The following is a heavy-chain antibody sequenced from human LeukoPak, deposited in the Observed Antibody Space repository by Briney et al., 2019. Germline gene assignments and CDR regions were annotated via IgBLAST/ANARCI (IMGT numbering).Heavy chain of an antibody. CDR3: ARDFGWYKDY. CDR1: GFTFSSYE. J-gene: IGHJ4*02. D-gene: IGHD6-19*01. V-gene: IGHV3-48*03. Sequence: PGGPLRLSCAASGFTFSSYEMNWVRQAPGKGLEWVSYISSSGSTIYYADSVKGRFTISRDNAKNSLYLQMNSLRAEDTAVYYCARDFGWYKDYWGQGTLVTVSS. CDR2: ISSSGSTI.